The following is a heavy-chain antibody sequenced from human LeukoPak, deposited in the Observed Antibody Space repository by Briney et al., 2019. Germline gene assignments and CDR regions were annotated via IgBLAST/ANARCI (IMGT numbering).Heavy chain of an antibody. D-gene: IGHD3-10*01. CDR3: ARGRYYGSGSYIY. Sequence: SVKVSCKASGGTFSSYAISWVRQAPGQGLEWMGRIIPIFGTANYAQKSQGRVTITTDESTSTAYMELSSLRSEDTAVYYCARGRYYGSGSYIYWGQGTLVTVSS. CDR1: GGTFSSYA. CDR2: IIPIFGTA. V-gene: IGHV1-69*05. J-gene: IGHJ4*02.